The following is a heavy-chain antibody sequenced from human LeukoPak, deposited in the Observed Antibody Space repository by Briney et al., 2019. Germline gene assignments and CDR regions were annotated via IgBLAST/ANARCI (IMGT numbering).Heavy chain of an antibody. CDR2: IYPDDSDT. J-gene: IGHJ4*02. D-gene: IGHD6-19*01. CDR1: GYSFTNYW. CDR3: ARLHSSGWYVPARY. V-gene: IGHV5-51*01. Sequence: GESLKISCMGSGYSFTNYWIVWVRQMPGKGLEWMGIIYPDDSDTIYSPSFQGQVTISADKSISTAYLQWSSLKASDTAMYYCARLHSSGWYVPARYWGQGTPVTVSS.